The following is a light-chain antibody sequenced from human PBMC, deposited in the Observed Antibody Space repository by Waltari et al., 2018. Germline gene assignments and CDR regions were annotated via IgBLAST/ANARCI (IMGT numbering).Light chain of an antibody. Sequence: QSVLTQPPSASGTPGQSVTLPCSGSSSNIGSNSVNWYQQLPGSAPKLLIHNDEHRPSGVPDRFSGSKSGTSASLAISGLQSEDEADYYCAAWDDSLNGWVFGGGTKLTVL. V-gene: IGLV1-44*01. CDR1: SSNIGSNS. CDR3: AAWDDSLNGWV. J-gene: IGLJ3*02. CDR2: NDE.